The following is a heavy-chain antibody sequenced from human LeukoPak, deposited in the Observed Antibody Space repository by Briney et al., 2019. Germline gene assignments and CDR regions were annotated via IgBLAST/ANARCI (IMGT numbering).Heavy chain of an antibody. CDR2: INPNSGGT. J-gene: IGHJ4*02. CDR3: ERAVVGTTETDDY. V-gene: IGHV1-2*02. D-gene: IGHD6-19*01. CDR1: GYTFTGYY. Sequence: ASVKVSCKASGYTFTGYYMHWVRQAPGQGLEWMGWINPNSGGTNYAQKFQGRVTMTRDTSISTAYMELSRLRSDDTAVYYCERAVVGTTETDDYWGQGTLVTVSS.